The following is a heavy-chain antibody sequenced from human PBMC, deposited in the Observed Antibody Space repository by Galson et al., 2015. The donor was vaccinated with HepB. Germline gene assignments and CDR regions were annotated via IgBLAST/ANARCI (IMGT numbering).Heavy chain of an antibody. CDR2: FKSESDGGAI. Sequence: SLRLSCAASGIKIGSSWLNWIRQGPGKGLEWIGLFKSESDGGAIDYAASVKGRFSISRDDSKNTLYLQMNSLRIEDTAIYYCYPGPQHWAVVSDWGQGTLVTVS. CDR1: GIKIGSSW. J-gene: IGHJ4*02. CDR3: YPGPQHWAVVSD. V-gene: IGHV3-15*01. D-gene: IGHD7-27*01.